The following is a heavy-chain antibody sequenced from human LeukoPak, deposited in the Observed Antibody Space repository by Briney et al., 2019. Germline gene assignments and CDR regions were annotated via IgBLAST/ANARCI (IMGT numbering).Heavy chain of an antibody. CDR3: ATGSVVVTATPGYFQH. J-gene: IGHJ1*01. Sequence: SETLSLTCAVYGGSFSGYYWSWIRQPPGKGLEWIGEINHSGSTNYNPSLKSRVTISVDTSKNQFSLKLSSVTAADTAVYYCATGSVVVTATPGYFQHWGQGTLVTASS. D-gene: IGHD2-21*02. CDR2: INHSGST. CDR1: GGSFSGYY. V-gene: IGHV4-34*01.